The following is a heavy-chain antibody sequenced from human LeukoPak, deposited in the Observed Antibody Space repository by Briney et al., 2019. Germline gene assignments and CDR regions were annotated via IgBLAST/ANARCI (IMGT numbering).Heavy chain of an antibody. CDR3: ARGQYDFWSGYYNWFDP. CDR2: IYPGGGST. V-gene: IGHV1-46*01. D-gene: IGHD3-3*01. CDR1: GYTFTSYY. J-gene: IGHJ5*02. Sequence: ASVKVSCKASGYTFTSYYIHWVRQAPGQGLEWMGIIYPGGGSTSYAQKFQGRVTMTRDMSTSTVYMELSSLRSEDTAVYYCARGQYDFWSGYYNWFDPWGQGTLVTVSS.